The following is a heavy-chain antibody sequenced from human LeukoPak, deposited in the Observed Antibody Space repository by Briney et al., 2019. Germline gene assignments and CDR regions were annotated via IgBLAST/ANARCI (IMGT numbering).Heavy chain of an antibody. D-gene: IGHD4-23*01. J-gene: IGHJ4*02. CDR3: ARVPIDYGGNSGVDY. CDR2: ISSSSSYT. Sequence: GGSLRLSCAASGXTFSDYYVSWIRQAPGKGLEWVSYISSSSSYTNYADSVKGRFTISRDNAKNSLYLQMNSLRAEDTAVYYCARVPIDYGGNSGVDYWGQGTLVTVSS. CDR1: GXTFSDYY. V-gene: IGHV3-11*05.